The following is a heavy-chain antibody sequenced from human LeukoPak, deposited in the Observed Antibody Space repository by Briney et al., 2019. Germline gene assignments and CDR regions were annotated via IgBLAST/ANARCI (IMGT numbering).Heavy chain of an antibody. CDR1: GGSISSYY. CDR3: ARSIVVVPAASHNWFDP. V-gene: IGHV4-4*07. J-gene: IGHJ5*02. D-gene: IGHD2-2*01. Sequence: SETLSLTCTVSGGSISSYYWSWIRQPAGKGLEWIGRIYTSGSTNYNPFLKSRVTMSVDTSKNQFSLKLSSVTAADTAVYYCARSIVVVPAASHNWFDPWGQGTLVTVSS. CDR2: IYTSGST.